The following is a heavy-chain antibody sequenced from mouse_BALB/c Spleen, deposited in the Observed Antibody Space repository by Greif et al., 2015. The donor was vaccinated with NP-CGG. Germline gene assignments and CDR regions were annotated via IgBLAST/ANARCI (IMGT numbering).Heavy chain of an antibody. Sequence: EVKLQESGGGLVKPGGSLKLSCAAFGFTFSDYYMYWVRQTPEKRLEWVATISDGGSYTYYPDSVKGRFTISRDNAKNNLYLQMSRMKAEDTAMYYWARDLTTATAGYWYFDVRGAGTTVTVSS. J-gene: IGHJ1*01. CDR2: ISDGGSYT. D-gene: IGHD1-2*01. V-gene: IGHV5-4*02. CDR1: GFTFSDYY. CDR3: ARDLTTATAGYWYFDV.